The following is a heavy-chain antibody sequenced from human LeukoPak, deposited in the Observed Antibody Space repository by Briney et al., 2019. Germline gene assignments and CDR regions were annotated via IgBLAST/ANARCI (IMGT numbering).Heavy chain of an antibody. Sequence: SETLSLTCGVSGGSISGGTYYWGWIRQPPGKGLEWIGTVSYSGTTYYKSSLKSRVTISVDTSKNQFSLYLNSVTAADTAVYYCARHGGYIFLNWFDPWGQGTLVTVSS. CDR3: ARHGGYIFLNWFDP. V-gene: IGHV4-39*01. CDR2: VSYSGTT. CDR1: GGSISGGTYY. D-gene: IGHD6-19*01. J-gene: IGHJ5*01.